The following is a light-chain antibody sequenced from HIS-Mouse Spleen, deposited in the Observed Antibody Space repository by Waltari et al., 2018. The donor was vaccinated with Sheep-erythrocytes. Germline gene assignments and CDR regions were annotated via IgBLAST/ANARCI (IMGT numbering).Light chain of an antibody. Sequence: QSALTQPRSVSGSPGQPVTISCTGTSSDVGGYNYVSWYQQHPGKAPKLMIYDVSKRPSGVPDRFSGSKSGKPASLTISGLHAEDEADYYCCSYAGSYNHVFATGTKVTVL. CDR2: DVS. CDR1: SSDVGGYNY. V-gene: IGLV2-11*01. J-gene: IGLJ1*01. CDR3: CSYAGSYNHV.